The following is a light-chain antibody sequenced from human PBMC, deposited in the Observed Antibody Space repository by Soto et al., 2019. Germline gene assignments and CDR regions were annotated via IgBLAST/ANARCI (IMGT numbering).Light chain of an antibody. CDR3: QHYNSDSEA. CDR1: QTISSW. CDR2: NAS. V-gene: IGKV1-5*03. J-gene: IGKJ1*01. Sequence: DIQMTQSPSTLSGSVGDRVTITCRASQTISSWLAWYQQKPGKAPKLLIYNASTLKSGVPSRFSGSGSGTEFTITISSLQPDDFASYYCQHYNSDSEAFGQGTKVELK.